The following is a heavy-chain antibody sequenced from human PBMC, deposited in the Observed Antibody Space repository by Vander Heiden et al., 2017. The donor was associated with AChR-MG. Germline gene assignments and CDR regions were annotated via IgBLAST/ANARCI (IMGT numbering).Heavy chain of an antibody. J-gene: IGHJ4*02. CDR2: INWNGGST. Sequence: VQLVVSGGGVVRPGGSLRLACAASGSTSDDDGMRWVRQAPGKGLEWVSGINWNGGSTGYADAVKGRFTISRDNAKNSLYLQMNSMRAQDTALYHCGTASAGYSSGWYLYWGQVPLVTVSS. CDR1: GSTSDDDG. CDR3: GTASAGYSSGWYLY. D-gene: IGHD6-19*01. V-gene: IGHV3-20*01.